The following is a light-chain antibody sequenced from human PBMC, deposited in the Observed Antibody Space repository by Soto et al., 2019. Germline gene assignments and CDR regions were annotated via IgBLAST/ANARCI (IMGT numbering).Light chain of an antibody. CDR3: QQYYSYPPK. V-gene: IGKV1-8*01. J-gene: IGKJ4*01. CDR2: AAS. Sequence: AIRMTQSPSSLSASTGDRVTITCRASQGISSYLAWYQQKPGKAPKLLIYAASTLQSGVPSRFSGSGSGTDFTLTISCLQSEDFATYYCQQYYSYPPKFGGGTKVDIK. CDR1: QGISSY.